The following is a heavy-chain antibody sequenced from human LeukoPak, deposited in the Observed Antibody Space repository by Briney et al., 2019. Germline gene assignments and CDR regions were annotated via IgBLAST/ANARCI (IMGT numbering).Heavy chain of an antibody. J-gene: IGHJ5*02. Sequence: SETLSLTCTVSGGSISSYYWSWIRQPPGKGLEWIGYIYYSGSTNYNPSLKSRVTISVDTSKIQFSLKLSSVTAADTAVYYCARSYGDYGGAWFDPWGQGTLVTVSS. CDR2: IYYSGST. CDR1: GGSISSYY. V-gene: IGHV4-59*01. CDR3: ARSYGDYGGAWFDP. D-gene: IGHD4-17*01.